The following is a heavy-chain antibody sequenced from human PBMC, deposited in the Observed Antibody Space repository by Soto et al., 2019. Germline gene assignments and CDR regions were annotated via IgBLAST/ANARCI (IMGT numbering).Heavy chain of an antibody. J-gene: IGHJ4*02. V-gene: IGHV1-2*02. CDR2: INPNSGGT. Sequence: ASVKVSCKASGYTFTGFCMHWVRQAPGQGLEWMGWINPNSGGTKSAKKFQGRVTMTRDTSISTAYMELSRLTSDDTAVYYCASDAVTGTAGLDFWGQGTQVTVSS. D-gene: IGHD6-19*01. CDR3: ASDAVTGTAGLDF. CDR1: GYTFTGFC.